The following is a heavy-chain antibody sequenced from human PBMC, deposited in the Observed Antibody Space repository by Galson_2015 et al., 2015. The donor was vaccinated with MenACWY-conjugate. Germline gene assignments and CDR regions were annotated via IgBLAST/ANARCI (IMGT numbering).Heavy chain of an antibody. V-gene: IGHV3-33*01. Sequence: SLRLSCAASGFTFSSYAMHWVRQAPGKGLEWVAVIWYDGSKTYYADSVKGRFTISRDNSKSTAYLQMNSLRAEDTAIYYCFAINSGIDYWGQGTLVTVSS. D-gene: IGHD1-26*01. CDR3: FAINSGIDY. J-gene: IGHJ4*02. CDR2: IWYDGSKT. CDR1: GFTFSSYA.